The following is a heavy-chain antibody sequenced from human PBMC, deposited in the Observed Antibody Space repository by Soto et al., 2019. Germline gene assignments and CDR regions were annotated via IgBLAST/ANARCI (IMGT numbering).Heavy chain of an antibody. J-gene: IGHJ4*02. Sequence: QVQLQESRPGLVKPSQTLSLTSTVSGGSISSGGYYWRWIRQHPGKGLEWNGYIYHSGSSYYNPSLTSRVTRSVDTPKHQFALKLSSVTAADAAVYYCASRLGCGTFGCDYWGQGTLVCVSS. CDR3: ASRLGCGTFGCDY. CDR1: GGSISSGGYY. D-gene: IGHD1-1*01. V-gene: IGHV4-31*03. CDR2: IYHSGSS.